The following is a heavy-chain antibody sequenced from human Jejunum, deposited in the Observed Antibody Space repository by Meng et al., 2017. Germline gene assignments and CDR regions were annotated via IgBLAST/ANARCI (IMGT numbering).Heavy chain of an antibody. J-gene: IGHJ4*02. CDR1: GHTFGDYY. D-gene: IGHD2-21*01. CDR3: ALCGGNCYTADS. Sequence: GAEVMKPGASVKVSCEPSGHTFGDYYIHWVRQAPGQGLEWMGRINPNSGGTDPAQSFQGRVTMTRGTSLGTAFMELSSLRSDDTAMYYCALCGGNCYTADSWGQGTLVTVSS. CDR2: INPNSGGT. V-gene: IGHV1-2*06.